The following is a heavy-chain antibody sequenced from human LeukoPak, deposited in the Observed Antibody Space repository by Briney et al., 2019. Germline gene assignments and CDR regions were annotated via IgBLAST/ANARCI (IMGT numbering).Heavy chain of an antibody. D-gene: IGHD6-19*01. Sequence: ASVKVSCKASGYTFTGYYMHWVRQAPGQGLEWMGWINPNSGGANYAQKFQRRVTMTRATSISTAYMELSRLRSDVTAVYSCARGRSIAVAGNWFDPWGQGTLVTVSS. V-gene: IGHV1-2*02. CDR2: INPNSGGA. CDR3: ARGRSIAVAGNWFDP. J-gene: IGHJ5*02. CDR1: GYTFTGYY.